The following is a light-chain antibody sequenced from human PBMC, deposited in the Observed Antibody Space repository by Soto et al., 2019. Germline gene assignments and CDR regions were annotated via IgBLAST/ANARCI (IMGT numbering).Light chain of an antibody. Sequence: DIQMTQSPSSLSASVEDRVIITCRASQSISNHLNWYQQKPGKATKLLIFAASSLQSGVPSRFSGSRSGPDFTLTISSLQPEDFATYYCQQSYSSTPTFGPGTKVDIX. J-gene: IGKJ1*01. CDR1: QSISNH. V-gene: IGKV1-39*01. CDR3: QQSYSSTPT. CDR2: AAS.